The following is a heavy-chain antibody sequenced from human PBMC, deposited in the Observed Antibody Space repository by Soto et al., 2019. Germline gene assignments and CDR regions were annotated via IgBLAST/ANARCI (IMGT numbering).Heavy chain of an antibody. CDR3: AKDRADIVLVPAAMLDYYYGMDV. J-gene: IGHJ6*02. Sequence: GGSLRLSCAASGFTFSSYGMHWVRQAPGKGLEWVAVISYDGSNKYYADSVKGRFTISRDNSKNTLYLQMNSLRAEDTAVYYCAKDRADIVLVPAAMLDYYYGMDVWGQGTTVTVSS. D-gene: IGHD2-2*01. CDR1: GFTFSSYG. V-gene: IGHV3-30*18. CDR2: ISYDGSNK.